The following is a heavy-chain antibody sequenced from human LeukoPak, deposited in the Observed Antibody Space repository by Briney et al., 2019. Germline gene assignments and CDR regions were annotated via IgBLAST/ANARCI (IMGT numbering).Heavy chain of an antibody. CDR1: GGSVSRSNW. Sequence: SGTLSLTCAVSGGSVSRSNWWNWVRQPPGKGLEWIGEIHHSGSTNYNPSLKSRVTTSVDKSKNQFSLKLSSVTAADTAVYYCARTEAFCSDASCSNWFDPWGQGTLVTVSS. CDR3: ARTEAFCSDASCSNWFDP. J-gene: IGHJ5*02. D-gene: IGHD2-21*02. CDR2: IHHSGST. V-gene: IGHV4-4*02.